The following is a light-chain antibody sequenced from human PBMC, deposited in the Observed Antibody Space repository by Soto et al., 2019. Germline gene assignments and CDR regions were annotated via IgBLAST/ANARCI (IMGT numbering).Light chain of an antibody. V-gene: IGKV3-15*01. J-gene: IGKJ1*01. CDR2: GTS. CDR3: QQYNNWPRT. CDR1: QSVNSN. Sequence: EIVLTQSPGTLSLSPGERAALSCRASQSVNSNLAWYQQKAGQAPRLLIYGTSTRATGIPARFSGSGSGTDLTLTISSLQFEDFAVYYCQQYNNWPRTFGQGTKVDIK.